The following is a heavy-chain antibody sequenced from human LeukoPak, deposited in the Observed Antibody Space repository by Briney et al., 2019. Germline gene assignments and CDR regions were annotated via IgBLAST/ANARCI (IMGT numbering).Heavy chain of an antibody. D-gene: IGHD2-2*01. CDR2: ISAYNGNT. J-gene: IGHJ6*02. V-gene: IGHV1-18*01. CDR3: ARRRYCSSTSCYGKGMYYYYYGMDV. CDR1: GYTFTSYG. Sequence: GASVNVSCKASGYTFTSYGISWVRQAPGQGLEWMGWISAYNGNTNYAQKLQGRVTMTTDTSTSTAYMELRSLRSDDTAVYYCARRRYCSSTSCYGKGMYYYYYGMDVWGQGTTVTVSS.